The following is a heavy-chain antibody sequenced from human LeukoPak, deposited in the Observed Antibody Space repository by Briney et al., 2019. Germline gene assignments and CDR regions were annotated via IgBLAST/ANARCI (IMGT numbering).Heavy chain of an antibody. CDR2: IFSNDEK. V-gene: IGHV2-26*01. Sequence: SGPTLVNPTETLTLTCTVSGFSLSNARMGVSWIRQPPGKALEWLAHIFSNDEKSYSTSLKSRLTISKDTSKSQVVLTMTNMDPVDTATYYCARTGYYDSSGYDWDDAFDIWGQGTMVTVSS. CDR3: ARTGYYDSSGYDWDDAFDI. D-gene: IGHD3-22*01. J-gene: IGHJ3*02. CDR1: GFSLSNARMG.